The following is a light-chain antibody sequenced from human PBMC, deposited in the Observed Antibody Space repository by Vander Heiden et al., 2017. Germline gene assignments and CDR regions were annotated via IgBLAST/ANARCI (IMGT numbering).Light chain of an antibody. CDR1: QSVRSY. Sequence: IVMTQSLATLSVPPGDRSTLTCMSSQSVRSYLAWYQQKPGQPPRLLIYGASTRATGIPASFSGSGSGTDFTLTVSSLQAEDLAVYYCQQYNNWPLTFGRGTKVEIK. CDR2: GAS. J-gene: IGKJ4*01. V-gene: IGKV3-15*01. CDR3: QQYNNWPLT.